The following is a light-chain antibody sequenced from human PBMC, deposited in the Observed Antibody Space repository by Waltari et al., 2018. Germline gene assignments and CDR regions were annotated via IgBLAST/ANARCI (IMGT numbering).Light chain of an antibody. CDR2: GAS. J-gene: IGKJ4*01. Sequence: DIQMTQSPSSVSASVRERVTVSCRASQGIGTWLDWYQQKPGKAPNLLIHGASSLQSGVSSRFSGSGSEKEVTLTSNGLQPKDFATYYCQQTDSVPLPLGGGTKVEMK. V-gene: IGKV1-12*01. CDR3: QQTDSVPLP. CDR1: QGIGTW.